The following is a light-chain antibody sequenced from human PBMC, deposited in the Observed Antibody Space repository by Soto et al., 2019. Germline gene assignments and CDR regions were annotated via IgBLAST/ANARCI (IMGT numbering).Light chain of an antibody. CDR1: TSDVVGYNY. CDR3: RSYTSSSTPV. CDR2: EVS. V-gene: IGLV2-14*01. Sequence: QSSLTQPASVSGSPGQSITISCTGTTSDVVGYNYVSWYQQHPGKAPKLMIYEVSNRPSGVSNRFSGSKSGNTASLTISGLQAEDEADYYCRSYTSSSTPVFGTGTKVTVL. J-gene: IGLJ1*01.